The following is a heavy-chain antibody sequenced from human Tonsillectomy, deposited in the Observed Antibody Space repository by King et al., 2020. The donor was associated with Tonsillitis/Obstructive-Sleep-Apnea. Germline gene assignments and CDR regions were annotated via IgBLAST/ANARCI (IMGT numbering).Heavy chain of an antibody. V-gene: IGHV1-46*01. CDR3: ARDYYDSSGYYYVRGYYYYYYMDV. D-gene: IGHD3-22*01. CDR1: GYTFTSYY. CDR2: INPSGGST. Sequence: VQLVESGAEVKKPGASVKVSCKASGYTFTSYYMHWVRQAPGQGLEWMGIINPSGGSTTYAQKFQGRVTMTRETSTSTGYMELSSLRSEDTAVYYCARDYYDSSGYYYVRGYYYYYYMDVWGKGTTVTVSS. J-gene: IGHJ6*03.